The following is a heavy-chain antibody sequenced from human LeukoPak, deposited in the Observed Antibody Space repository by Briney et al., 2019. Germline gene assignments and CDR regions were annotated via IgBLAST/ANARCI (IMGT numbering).Heavy chain of an antibody. CDR3: VMVRGVINDWFDP. Sequence: SETLSLTCTVSGYSISSGYYWGWIRQPPGKGLEWIGSFYDSGNTYYNPSLKSRVTISVDTSKNQFSLKLSSVTAADTAVYYCVMVRGVINDWFDPWGQGTLVTVSS. D-gene: IGHD3-10*01. V-gene: IGHV4-38-2*02. CDR2: FYDSGNT. J-gene: IGHJ5*02. CDR1: GYSISSGYY.